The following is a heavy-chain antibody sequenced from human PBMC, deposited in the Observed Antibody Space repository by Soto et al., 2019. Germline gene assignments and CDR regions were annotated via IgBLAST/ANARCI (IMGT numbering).Heavy chain of an antibody. CDR2: IIPIFGTA. V-gene: IGHV1-69*13. CDR3: ARSSGTYSYGPGWFDP. CDR1: GYTFTSYA. D-gene: IGHD5-18*01. J-gene: IGHJ5*02. Sequence: SVKVSCKASGYTFTSYAMHWVRQAPGQRLEWMGGIIPIFGTANYAQKFQGRVTITADESTSTAYMELSSLRSEDTAVYYCARSSGTYSYGPGWFDPWGQRTLVTVSS.